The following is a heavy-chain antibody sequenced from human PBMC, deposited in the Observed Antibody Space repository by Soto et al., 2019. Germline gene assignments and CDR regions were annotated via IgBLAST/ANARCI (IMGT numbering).Heavy chain of an antibody. V-gene: IGHV4-31*03. CDR2: IYYSGST. CDR3: ARSGYSRTGFDY. CDR1: GGSISSGGYY. D-gene: IGHD2-15*01. Sequence: SETLSLTCTVSGGSISSGGYYWSWIRQHPGKGLEWIGYIYYSGSTYYNPSLKSRVTISVDTSKNQFSLKLSSVTAADTAVYYCARSGYSRTGFDYWGQGTLVTVSS. J-gene: IGHJ4*02.